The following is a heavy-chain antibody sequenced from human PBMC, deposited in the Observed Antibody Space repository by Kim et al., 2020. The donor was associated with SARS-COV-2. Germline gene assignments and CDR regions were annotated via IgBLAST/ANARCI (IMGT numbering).Heavy chain of an antibody. J-gene: IGHJ4*02. Sequence: GGSLRLSCAASGFTFSSYSMNWVRQAPGKGLEWVSSISSSSSYIYYADSVKGRFTISRDNAKNSLYLQMNSLRAEDTAVYYCARDLGISIRRSGGSGGDYWGQGTLVTVSS. CDR1: GFTFSSYS. CDR3: ARDLGISIRRSGGSGGDY. CDR2: ISSSSSYI. D-gene: IGHD3-10*01. V-gene: IGHV3-21*01.